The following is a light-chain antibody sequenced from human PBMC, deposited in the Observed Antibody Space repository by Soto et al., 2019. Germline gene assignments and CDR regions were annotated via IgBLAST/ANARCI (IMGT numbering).Light chain of an antibody. CDR3: QQGHNWPLT. J-gene: IGKJ2*01. CDR1: QSISSE. CDR2: GAS. Sequence: EIVMTQSPANLSVSPGESATVSYRASQSISSELAWYQQKPGQPPRLLIYGASTRATGVPARFTGSGSGSDITLTISGLQSEDFAVYYCQQGHNWPLTFGQGTRLEI. V-gene: IGKV3-15*01.